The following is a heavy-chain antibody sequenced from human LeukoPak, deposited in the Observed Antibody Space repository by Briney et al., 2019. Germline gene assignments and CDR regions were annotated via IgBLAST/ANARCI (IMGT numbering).Heavy chain of an antibody. J-gene: IGHJ4*02. Sequence: GESLKISCKGSGYSFTIYWIGWVRQMPGKGLEWMGIIYPGDSDTRYSPSFQGQVTISADKSISTAYLQWSSLKASDTAMYYCARGGRYDILTGYLGNFDYWGQGTLVTVSS. CDR3: ARGGRYDILTGYLGNFDY. CDR2: IYPGDSDT. D-gene: IGHD3-9*01. CDR1: GYSFTIYW. V-gene: IGHV5-51*01.